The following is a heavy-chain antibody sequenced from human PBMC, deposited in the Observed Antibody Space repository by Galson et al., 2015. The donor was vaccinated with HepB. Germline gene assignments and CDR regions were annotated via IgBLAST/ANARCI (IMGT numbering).Heavy chain of an antibody. D-gene: IGHD2-15*01. CDR3: ARRYCSGGSCYSGDAFDI. V-gene: IGHV5-51*03. Sequence: QSGAEVKKPGESLKISCKGSGYSFTSYWIGWVRQMPGKGLEWMGIIYPGDSDTRYSPSFQGQVTISADKSISTAYLQWSSLKASDTAMYYCARRYCSGGSCYSGDAFDIWGQGTMVTVSS. CDR2: IYPGDSDT. J-gene: IGHJ3*02. CDR1: GYSFTSYW.